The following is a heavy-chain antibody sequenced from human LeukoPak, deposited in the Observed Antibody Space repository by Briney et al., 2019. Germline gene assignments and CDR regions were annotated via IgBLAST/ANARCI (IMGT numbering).Heavy chain of an antibody. CDR2: INHNSGGT. CDR3: ARDRDQWLPERCDY. Sequence: ASVKVSCKASGYTFTGYYMHWVRQAPGQGLEWMGWINHNSGGTNYAQRFQGRVTMTRDTSISTAYMELSRLRSDDTAVYYCARDRDQWLPERCDYWGQGTLVTVSS. D-gene: IGHD6-19*01. CDR1: GYTFTGYY. V-gene: IGHV1-2*02. J-gene: IGHJ4*02.